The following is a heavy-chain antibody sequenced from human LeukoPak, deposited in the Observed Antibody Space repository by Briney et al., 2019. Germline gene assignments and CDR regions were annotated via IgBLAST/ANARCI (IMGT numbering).Heavy chain of an antibody. Sequence: GGSLRLSCAASGFTFSSYWMSWVRQAPGKGLEWVANIKQDGSEKYYVDSVKGRFTISRDNAKNSLYLQMNSLRAEDTAVYYCARAGVVAPDAFDIWGQGTMVTVSS. J-gene: IGHJ3*02. D-gene: IGHD2-15*01. V-gene: IGHV3-7*01. CDR2: IKQDGSEK. CDR1: GFTFSSYW. CDR3: ARAGVVAPDAFDI.